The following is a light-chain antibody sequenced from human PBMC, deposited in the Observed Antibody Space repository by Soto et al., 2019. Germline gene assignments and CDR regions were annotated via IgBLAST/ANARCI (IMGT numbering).Light chain of an antibody. Sequence: DIQMTQSPSSLSASVGDRVTITCRASQNIAIYLNWYQQKPGKAPKLLIYAASSLQIGVPSRFSGSGSGTDFPLTISILQPEEFATYYCQQRYSTPRTFGQGTKVEIK. J-gene: IGKJ1*01. V-gene: IGKV1-39*01. CDR2: AAS. CDR1: QNIAIY. CDR3: QQRYSTPRT.